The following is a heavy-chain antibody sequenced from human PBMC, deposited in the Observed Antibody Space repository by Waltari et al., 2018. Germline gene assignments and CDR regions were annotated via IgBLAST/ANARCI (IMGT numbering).Heavy chain of an antibody. V-gene: IGHV3-43D*04. CDR3: ASSGDYVAHFDY. D-gene: IGHD4-17*01. CDR2: ISWDGGST. Sequence: EVQLVESGGVVVQPGGSLRLSCAASGFTFDDYAMHWVRQVPGKGLEWVSLISWDGGSTYYADSVKGRFTISRDNSKNSLYLQMNSLRAEDTALYYCASSGDYVAHFDYWGQGTLVTVSS. CDR1: GFTFDDYA. J-gene: IGHJ4*02.